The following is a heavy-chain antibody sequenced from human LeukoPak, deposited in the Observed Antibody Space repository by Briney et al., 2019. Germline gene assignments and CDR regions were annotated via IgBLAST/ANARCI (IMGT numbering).Heavy chain of an antibody. Sequence: GGSLRLSCAASGFTFIRYWIHWVRQAPGKGLEWVSRINPDGSTTTYADSVKGRFTLSRDNSKNTLFLQMNSLRAEDPALYYCAKDLEYISGPNYFDYWGQGTLVTVSS. J-gene: IGHJ4*02. D-gene: IGHD6-19*01. V-gene: IGHV3-74*01. CDR1: GFTFIRYW. CDR2: INPDGSTT. CDR3: AKDLEYISGPNYFDY.